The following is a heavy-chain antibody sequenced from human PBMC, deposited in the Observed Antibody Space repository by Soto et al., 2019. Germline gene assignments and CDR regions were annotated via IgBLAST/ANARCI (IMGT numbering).Heavy chain of an antibody. J-gene: IGHJ4*02. Sequence: LSLTCTVSGGSISSGDYYWSWIRQPPGKGLEWIGHIYYSGSTYYNPSLKSRVTISVDTTKNQFSLKLSSVTAADTAVYYCARYMTTVTTPGGFDYWGRGTLVTVSS. CDR2: IYYSGST. CDR1: GGSISSGDYY. CDR3: ARYMTTVTTPGGFDY. D-gene: IGHD4-17*01. V-gene: IGHV4-30-4*01.